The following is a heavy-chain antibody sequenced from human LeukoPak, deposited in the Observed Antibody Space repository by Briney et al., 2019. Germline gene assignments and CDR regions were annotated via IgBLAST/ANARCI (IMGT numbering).Heavy chain of an antibody. Sequence: GGSLRLSCAASGFSFSSYVRSWVRQASGKGLEWVSSISGSGNSIHYADSVRGRFTISRDNSKNMLYLQMNSLRAEDTAVYYCTNPPGNYFFDYWGQGTLVTVSS. CDR3: TNPPGNYFFDY. CDR2: ISGSGNSI. V-gene: IGHV3-23*01. CDR1: GFSFSSYV. J-gene: IGHJ4*02.